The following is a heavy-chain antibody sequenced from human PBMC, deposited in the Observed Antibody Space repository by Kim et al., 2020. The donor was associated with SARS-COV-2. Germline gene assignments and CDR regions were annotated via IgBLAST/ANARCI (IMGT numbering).Heavy chain of an antibody. CDR3: ARAVLLWFGELPAFDI. CDR2: INPNSGGT. Sequence: ASVKVSCKASGYTFTGYYMHWVRQAPGQGLEWMGWINPNSGGTNYAQKFQGRVTMNRDTSISTAYMELSRLRSDDTAVYYCARAVLLWFGELPAFDIWGQGTMVTVSS. J-gene: IGHJ3*02. CDR1: GYTFTGYY. V-gene: IGHV1-2*02. D-gene: IGHD3-10*01.